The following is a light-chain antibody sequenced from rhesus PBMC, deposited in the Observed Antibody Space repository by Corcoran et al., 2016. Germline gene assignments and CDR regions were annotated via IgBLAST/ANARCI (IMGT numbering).Light chain of an antibody. V-gene: IGKV3-24*02. CDR3: QQGNSIPFT. J-gene: IGKJ3*01. CDR2: RTS. CDR1: SSVSTS. Sequence: EIVLTQSPTSMAVSQGERVTISCTASSSVSTSYLHWYQQKPGFPPRLLVYRTSSLGSGEPARVSGGGFGTSYKLTISSMEAEDAANYYCQQGNSIPFTFGPGTKLDIK.